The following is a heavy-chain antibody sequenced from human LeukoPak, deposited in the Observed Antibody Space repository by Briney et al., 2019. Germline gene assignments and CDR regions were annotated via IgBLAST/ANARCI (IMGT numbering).Heavy chain of an antibody. CDR1: GFTFSSHW. CDR2: INRDGSST. V-gene: IGHV3-74*01. Sequence: GGSLRLSCAASGFTFSSHWIHWVRQAPGKGLVWVSGINRDGSSTSYADSVKGRFTISRDNAKNTLYLQMNSLRAEDTAVYYCARGNGNEPFDYWGQGTLVTVSS. CDR3: ARGNGNEPFDY. D-gene: IGHD1-1*01. J-gene: IGHJ4*02.